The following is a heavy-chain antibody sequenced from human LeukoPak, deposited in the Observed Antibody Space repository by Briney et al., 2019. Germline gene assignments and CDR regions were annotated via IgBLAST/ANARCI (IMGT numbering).Heavy chain of an antibody. CDR2: IKQDGSEK. CDR1: GFTFSSRDW. V-gene: IGHV3-7*01. CDR3: AKVRLGYCSGGSCSRGGTPMDV. Sequence: GGSLRLSCVASGFTFSSRDWMTWVRQAPGKGLEWVANIKQDGSEKNYVDSVKGRFTISRDNAKNSVDLQMNSLRVEDTAVYYCAKVRLGYCSGGSCSRGGTPMDVWGKGTTVTISS. D-gene: IGHD2-15*01. J-gene: IGHJ6*03.